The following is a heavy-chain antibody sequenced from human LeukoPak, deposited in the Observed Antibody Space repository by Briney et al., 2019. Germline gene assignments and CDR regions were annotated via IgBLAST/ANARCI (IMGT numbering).Heavy chain of an antibody. CDR2: IRYDGSNK. V-gene: IGHV3-30*02. Sequence: GGSLRLSCAASGFTFSSYGMHWVRQAPGEGLEWVAFIRYDGSNKYYADSVKGRFTISRDNSKNTPYLQMNSLRAEDTAVYYCAKDRSPAAIQRYFDYWGQGTLVIVSS. CDR3: AKDRSPAAIQRYFDY. D-gene: IGHD2-2*02. J-gene: IGHJ4*02. CDR1: GFTFSSYG.